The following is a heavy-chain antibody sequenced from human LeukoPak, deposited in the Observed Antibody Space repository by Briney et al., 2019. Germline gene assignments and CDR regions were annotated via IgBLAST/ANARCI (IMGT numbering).Heavy chain of an antibody. J-gene: IGHJ6*03. CDR3: ARAGYSSSSHYYYMDV. D-gene: IGHD6-13*01. V-gene: IGHV1-2*02. CDR2: INPNSGGT. Sequence: ASVKVSCKASGYTLTGYYMHWVRQAPGQGLEWMGWINPNSGGTNYAQKFQGRVTMTRDTSISTAYMELSRLRSDDTAVYYCARAGYSSSSHYYYMDVWGKGTTVTISS. CDR1: GYTLTGYY.